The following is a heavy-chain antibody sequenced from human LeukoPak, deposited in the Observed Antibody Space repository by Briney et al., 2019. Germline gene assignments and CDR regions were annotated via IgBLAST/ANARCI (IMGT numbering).Heavy chain of an antibody. CDR2: ISYDGGNK. D-gene: IGHD2-15*01. CDR1: GFTFSSYA. J-gene: IGHJ4*02. Sequence: GGSLRLSCAGSGFTFSSYAVHWVRQAPGKGLEWVAAISYDGGNKYYADSVKGRFTISRDNSKNTLYLQMNSLRADDTALYYCAKDRPPGVAGSWYYFDYWGQGTLVTVSS. CDR3: AKDRPPGVAGSWYYFDY. V-gene: IGHV3-30-3*01.